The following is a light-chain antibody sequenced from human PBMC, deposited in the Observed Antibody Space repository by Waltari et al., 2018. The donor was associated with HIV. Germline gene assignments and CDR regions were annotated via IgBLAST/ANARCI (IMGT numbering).Light chain of an antibody. V-gene: IGLV1-40*01. J-gene: IGLJ2*01. CDR3: QSYDSSLSGFVV. Sequence: QSVLTQPPSVSGAPGQRVTISCTGSSSNIGAGYDVQWSQQLPGTAPKVLIYGNTNRPSGVPDRFSGSKSGTSASLAITGLQAEDEADYYCQSYDSSLSGFVVFGGGTKVTVL. CDR1: SSNIGAGYD. CDR2: GNT.